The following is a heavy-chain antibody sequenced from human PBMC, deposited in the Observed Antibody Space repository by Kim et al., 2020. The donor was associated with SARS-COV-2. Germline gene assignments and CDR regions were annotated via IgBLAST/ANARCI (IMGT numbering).Heavy chain of an antibody. J-gene: IGHJ4*02. CDR2: YGGSNK. V-gene: IGHV3-30*10. Sequence: YGGSNKYHTDSVKGRFTISRDNSKNTLYLQMNSLRAEDTAVYYCARDGFDYWGQGTLVTVSS. CDR3: ARDGFDY.